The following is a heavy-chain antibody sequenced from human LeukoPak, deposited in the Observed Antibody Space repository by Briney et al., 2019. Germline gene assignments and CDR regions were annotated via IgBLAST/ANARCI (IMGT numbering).Heavy chain of an antibody. J-gene: IGHJ4*02. CDR3: ARGGVITTVDY. CDR1: GGSISSSSYY. CDR2: IYYSGST. D-gene: IGHD3-10*01. V-gene: IGHV4-39*07. Sequence: KPSETLSLTCTVSGGSISSSSYYWGWIRQPPGKGLEWIGSIYYSGSTYYNPSLKSRVTISVDTSKNQFSLKLSSVTAADTAVYYCARGGVITTVDYWGQGTLVTVSS.